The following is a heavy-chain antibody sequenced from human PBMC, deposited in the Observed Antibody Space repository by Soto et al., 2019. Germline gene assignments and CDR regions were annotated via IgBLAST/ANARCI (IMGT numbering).Heavy chain of an antibody. J-gene: IGHJ6*02. D-gene: IGHD3-10*01. CDR2: IIPLFGTT. V-gene: IGHV1-69*13. CDR1: GGTFSNYV. Sequence: SVKVSCKASGGTFSNYVISWVRQAPGQGLEWMGGIIPLFGTTDYAKKFQGRIAITADESTTTVYMDLSSLRFEDTAVYSCETHVGSGELYVAWGQGTTVTV. CDR3: ETHVGSGELYVA.